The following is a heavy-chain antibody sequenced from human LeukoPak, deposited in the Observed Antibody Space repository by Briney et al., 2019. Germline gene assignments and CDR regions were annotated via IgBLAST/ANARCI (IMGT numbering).Heavy chain of an antibody. CDR3: ARAPTHYDFWSGYYLAYYYYGMDV. CDR1: GYTFTSYY. V-gene: IGHV1-8*02. J-gene: IGHJ6*02. CDR2: MNPNSGNT. Sequence: ASVKVSCKASGYTFTSYYMHWVRQATGQGLEWMGWMNPNSGNTGYAQKFQGRVTMTRNTSISTAYMELSSLRSEDTAVYYCARAPTHYDFWSGYYLAYYYYGMDVWGQGTTVTVSS. D-gene: IGHD3-3*01.